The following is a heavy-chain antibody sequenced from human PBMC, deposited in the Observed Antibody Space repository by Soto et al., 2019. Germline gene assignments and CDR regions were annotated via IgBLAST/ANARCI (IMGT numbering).Heavy chain of an antibody. CDR1: GFPFSSYC. CDR3: ASQTMVRGVPNWFDP. V-gene: IGHV3-74*01. D-gene: IGHD3-10*01. J-gene: IGHJ5*02. Sequence: GGSLRLSCAASGFPFSSYCMHWVRQAPGKGLVWVSRINSDGSSTSYADSVKGRFTISRDNAKNTLYLQMNSLRAEDTAVYYCASQTMVRGVPNWFDPWGQGTLVTVSS. CDR2: INSDGSST.